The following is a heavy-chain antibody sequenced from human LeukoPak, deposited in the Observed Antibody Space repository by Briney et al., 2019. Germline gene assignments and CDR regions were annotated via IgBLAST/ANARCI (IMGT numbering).Heavy chain of an antibody. CDR2: INPSGSST. CDR3: ARDNSVGDIAWWFDP. V-gene: IGHV1-46*01. CDR1: GYSFTSHY. J-gene: IGHJ5*02. Sequence: ASVKVSCKASGYSFTSHYMHWVRQAPGQGLEWMWLINPSGSSTLYAQKFQGRVTMTTDMSTTTDYMELSSLRSEDTAVYYCARDNSVGDIAWWFDPWGQGTLVTVSS. D-gene: IGHD3-16*02.